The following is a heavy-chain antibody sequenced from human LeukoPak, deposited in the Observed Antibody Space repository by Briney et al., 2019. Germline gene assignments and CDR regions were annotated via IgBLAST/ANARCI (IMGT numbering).Heavy chain of an antibody. CDR1: GGSISGYY. CDR3: ARDVGAGYSRPFDY. Sequence: PSETLSLTCTVSGGSISGYYWSWIRQPPGKGLEWIGYIYYSGSTNYNPSLKSRVTISVDTSKNQFSLKLSSVTAADTAVYYCARDVGAGYSRPFDYWGQGTLVTVSS. CDR2: IYYSGST. J-gene: IGHJ4*02. V-gene: IGHV4-59*01. D-gene: IGHD3-9*01.